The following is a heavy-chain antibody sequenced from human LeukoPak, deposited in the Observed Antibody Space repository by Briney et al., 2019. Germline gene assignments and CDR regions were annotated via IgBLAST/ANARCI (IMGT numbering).Heavy chain of an antibody. V-gene: IGHV3-48*04. CDR1: GFTFSSYS. J-gene: IGHJ6*03. Sequence: PGGSLRLSCAASGFTFSSYSMNWVRQAPGKGLEWVSYISSSSSTIYYADSVKGRFTISRDNAKNSLYLQMNSLRAEDTAVYYCARDASSAWYRAVDYYYMDVWGKGTTVTVSS. CDR3: ARDASSAWYRAVDYYYMDV. D-gene: IGHD6-19*01. CDR2: ISSSSSTI.